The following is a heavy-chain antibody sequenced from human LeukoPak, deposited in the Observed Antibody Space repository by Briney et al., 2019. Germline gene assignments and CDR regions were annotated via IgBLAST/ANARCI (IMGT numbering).Heavy chain of an antibody. CDR2: ISYDGSNK. Sequence: GGSLRLSCAASGFTFSSYAMRWVRQAPGKGLEWVAVISYDGSNKYYADSVKGRFTISRDNSKNTLYLQMNSLRAEDTAVYYCARSGYYDILTGHFDYWGQGTLVTVSS. V-gene: IGHV3-30-3*01. CDR3: ARSGYYDILTGHFDY. CDR1: GFTFSSYA. J-gene: IGHJ4*02. D-gene: IGHD3-9*01.